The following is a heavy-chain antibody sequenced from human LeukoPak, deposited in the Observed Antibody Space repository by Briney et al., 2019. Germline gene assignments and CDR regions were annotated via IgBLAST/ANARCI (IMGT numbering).Heavy chain of an antibody. Sequence: SETLSLTCTVSGGSISSSSYYWSWIRQPAGKGLEWIGRIYTSGSTNYNPSLKSRVTISVDTSKNQFSLKLSSVTAADTAVYYCARHAGYSSGWYGYWGQGTLVTVSS. J-gene: IGHJ4*02. CDR1: GGSISSSSYY. V-gene: IGHV4-61*02. CDR3: ARHAGYSSGWYGY. CDR2: IYTSGST. D-gene: IGHD6-19*01.